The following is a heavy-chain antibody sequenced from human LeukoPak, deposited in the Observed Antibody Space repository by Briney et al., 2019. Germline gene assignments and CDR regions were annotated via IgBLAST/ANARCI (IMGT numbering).Heavy chain of an antibody. CDR3: AKGSAVADIYFDY. Sequence: HTGGPLRLSCAASGFTFTSYSMNWVRQAPGKGLEWVSTISGGGGSTYYADSVKGRFTISRDNSKNTLYLQMNRLRAEDTAVYYCAKGSAVADIYFDYWGQGVLVTVSS. V-gene: IGHV3-23*01. D-gene: IGHD6-19*01. CDR1: GFTFTSYS. CDR2: ISGGGGST. J-gene: IGHJ4*02.